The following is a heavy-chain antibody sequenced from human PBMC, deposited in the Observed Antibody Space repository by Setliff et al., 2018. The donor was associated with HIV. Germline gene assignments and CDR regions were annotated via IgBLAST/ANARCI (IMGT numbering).Heavy chain of an antibody. Sequence: SETLSLTCTVSGGSITSYFWSWIRQPPGKGLEWIGYIYYSGSTNYSPSLKSRVTISVDTPKNQVSLKLSSVTAADTAVYYCAREIYGGNSRPFDYWGQGILVTVSS. CDR1: GGSITSYF. CDR2: IYYSGST. J-gene: IGHJ4*02. V-gene: IGHV4-59*01. CDR3: AREIYGGNSRPFDY. D-gene: IGHD4-17*01.